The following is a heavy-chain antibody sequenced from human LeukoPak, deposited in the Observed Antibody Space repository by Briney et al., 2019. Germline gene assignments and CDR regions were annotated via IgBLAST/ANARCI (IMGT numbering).Heavy chain of an antibody. D-gene: IGHD6-19*01. V-gene: IGHV4-59*08. CDR2: ISYSGST. J-gene: IGHJ4*02. Sequence: SESLSLACTVSGGSINRYYWSWIRQPPGKGLEWIGYISYSGSTNYNPSLKSRVTISVDTSKNQFSLKLSSVTAADTAVYYCTRLPSSGQTYFDYWGQGTLVTVSS. CDR3: TRLPSSGQTYFDY. CDR1: GGSINRYY.